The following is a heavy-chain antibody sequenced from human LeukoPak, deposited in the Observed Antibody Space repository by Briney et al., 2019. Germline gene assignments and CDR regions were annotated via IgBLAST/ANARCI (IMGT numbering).Heavy chain of an antibody. Sequence: GGSLRLSCAASGFTFSDYYMSWIRQAPGKGLEGVSYISGSGSTIYYADSVKGRFTISRDNAKNSLYLQMNSLRAEDTAVYYCARDEDTAMVPGFDYWGQGTLVTVSS. CDR1: GFTFSDYY. D-gene: IGHD5-18*01. CDR3: ARDEDTAMVPGFDY. J-gene: IGHJ4*02. V-gene: IGHV3-11*01. CDR2: ISGSGSTI.